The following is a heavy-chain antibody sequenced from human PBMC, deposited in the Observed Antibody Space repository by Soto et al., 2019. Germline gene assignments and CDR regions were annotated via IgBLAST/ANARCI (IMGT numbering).Heavy chain of an antibody. J-gene: IGHJ4*02. CDR1: GFTFRNCA. V-gene: IGHV3-23*01. Sequence: GGSLRLSCAASGFTFRNCAMNWVRQAPGRGLEWVSTISNSGSTYYADAVKGRFTISRDISKNTLYLQMSSLRADDTALYYCAKDREGYCSSTSCLYYCDSWGQGTQVTVS. CDR2: ISNSGST. D-gene: IGHD2-2*01. CDR3: AKDREGYCSSTSCLYYCDS.